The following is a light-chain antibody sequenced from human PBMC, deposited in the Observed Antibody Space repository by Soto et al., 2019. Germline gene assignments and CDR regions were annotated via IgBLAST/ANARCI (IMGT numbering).Light chain of an antibody. CDR1: NSDIGSYNA. V-gene: IGLV2-11*01. J-gene: IGLJ2*01. CDR2: DVF. Sequence: QSALTQPRSVSGSPGHSVTISCFGTNSDIGSYNAVSWYQQHPGKAPKLIIFDVFERPSGVPDRFSGSKSGNSASLTISGLQAEDESDYYCSSFAPSYRVIFGGGTKVTVL. CDR3: SSFAPSYRVI.